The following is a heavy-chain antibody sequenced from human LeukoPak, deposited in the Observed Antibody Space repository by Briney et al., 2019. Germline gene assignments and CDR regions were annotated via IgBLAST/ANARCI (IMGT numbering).Heavy chain of an antibody. Sequence: GGSLRLSCAASGFTFSSYVMSWVRQAPGKGLEWVSTITNSGGSTYYADSVKGRFTISRDNAKNSLYLQMNSLRAEDTAVYYCAREVSMEIMTTVTFYYFDYWGQGTLVTVSS. J-gene: IGHJ4*02. CDR2: ITNSGGST. D-gene: IGHD4-17*01. V-gene: IGHV3-21*01. CDR3: AREVSMEIMTTVTFYYFDY. CDR1: GFTFSSYV.